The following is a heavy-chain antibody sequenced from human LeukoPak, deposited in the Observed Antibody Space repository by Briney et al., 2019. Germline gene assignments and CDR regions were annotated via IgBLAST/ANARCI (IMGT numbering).Heavy chain of an antibody. D-gene: IGHD3-10*01. J-gene: IGHJ4*02. Sequence: GGSLRLSCAASGFAFSNYWMHWVRQAPGKGLVWVSRINTDGTSTSYADSVQGRFTISRDNAKNTLFLQMNTLRAEDTAVYYCASHYASGSSSGYWGQGTLVPVSS. CDR3: ASHYASGSSSGY. CDR1: GFAFSNYW. V-gene: IGHV3-74*01. CDR2: INTDGTST.